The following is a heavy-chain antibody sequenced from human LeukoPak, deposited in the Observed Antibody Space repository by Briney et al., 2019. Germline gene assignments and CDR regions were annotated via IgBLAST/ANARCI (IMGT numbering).Heavy chain of an antibody. D-gene: IGHD3-22*01. J-gene: IGHJ4*02. Sequence: GGSLRLSCAASGFTFSSYWMHWVRQAPGKGLVWVSRINSDGSSTSYADSVKGRFTISRDNAKNTLYLQMNSLRAEDTALFYCARGPYYDTSGYYHSFDYWGQGTLVTVSS. CDR3: ARGPYYDTSGYYHSFDY. CDR1: GFTFSSYW. CDR2: INSDGSST. V-gene: IGHV3-74*01.